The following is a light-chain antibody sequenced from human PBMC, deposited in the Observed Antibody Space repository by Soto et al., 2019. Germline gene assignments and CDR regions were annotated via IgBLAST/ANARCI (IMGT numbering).Light chain of an antibody. CDR2: SAS. J-gene: IGKJ1*01. CDR3: QEFHSSSRT. V-gene: IGKV1-5*03. CDR1: RNIDSW. Sequence: DIRMTQSPSTLSASLGDRVTISCRASRNIDSWLAWYQQRPGGIPQLLIYSASNLQNGVPSRFSGSGSGTDLTLTIHGLQPDDFATYYCQEFHSSSRTFGQGTRVDMK.